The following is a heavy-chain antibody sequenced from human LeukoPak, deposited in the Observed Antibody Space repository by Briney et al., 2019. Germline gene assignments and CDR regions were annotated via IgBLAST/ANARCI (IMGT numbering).Heavy chain of an antibody. CDR3: ARRNPQNYYYGMDV. D-gene: IGHD1-14*01. CDR1: GGSISSGSYY. CDR2: IYYSGST. Sequence: PSETLSLTCTVSGGSISSGSYYWGWIRQPPGKGLEWIGSIYYSGSTYYNPSLKSRVTISVDTSKNQFSLKLSSVTAADTAVYYCARRNPQNYYYGMDVWGQGTTVTVSS. J-gene: IGHJ6*02. V-gene: IGHV4-39*01.